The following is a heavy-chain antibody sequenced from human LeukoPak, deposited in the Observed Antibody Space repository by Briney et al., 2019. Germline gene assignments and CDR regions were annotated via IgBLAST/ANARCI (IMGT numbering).Heavy chain of an antibody. CDR3: ARGIESYGDYGY. CDR1: GGSISGSY. CDR2: MYNIGST. D-gene: IGHD4-17*01. J-gene: IGHJ4*02. Sequence: SETMSLTCTVYGGSISGSYWGWIRQPPGKGLEWIAYMYNIGSTNYNPSLKSRVTISIDTSKNQFSLKLSSLTAADTAIYYCARGIESYGDYGYWGQGILVTVSS. V-gene: IGHV4-59*01.